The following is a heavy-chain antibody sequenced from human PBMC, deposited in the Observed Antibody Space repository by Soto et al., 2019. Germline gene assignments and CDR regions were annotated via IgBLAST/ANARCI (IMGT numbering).Heavy chain of an antibody. CDR2: ISYDGSNK. V-gene: IGHV3-30-3*01. J-gene: IGHJ4*02. CDR3: ASGQQWLYYLDY. CDR1: GFTFSSYA. Sequence: PGGSLRLACAASGFTFSSYAMSWVRQAPGKGLEWVAVISYDGSNKYSADSVKGRFTISRDNSKNTLYLQMNSLRAEDTAVYYCASGQQWLYYLDYWGQGTLVTVSS. D-gene: IGHD6-19*01.